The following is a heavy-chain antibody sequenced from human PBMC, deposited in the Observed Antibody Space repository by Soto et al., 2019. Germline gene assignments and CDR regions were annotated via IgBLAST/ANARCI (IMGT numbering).Heavy chain of an antibody. CDR1: GDTFSSYA. Sequence: GASVKVSCKASGDTFSSYAISWVRQAPGQGLEWMGWINPNSGSTNYAQKFQGWVTMTRDTSISTAYMELSRLRSDDTAVYYCARSWVPAYCGGDCYSQYFQHWGQGTLVTVSS. CDR2: INPNSGST. D-gene: IGHD2-21*02. V-gene: IGHV1-2*04. J-gene: IGHJ1*01. CDR3: ARSWVPAYCGGDCYSQYFQH.